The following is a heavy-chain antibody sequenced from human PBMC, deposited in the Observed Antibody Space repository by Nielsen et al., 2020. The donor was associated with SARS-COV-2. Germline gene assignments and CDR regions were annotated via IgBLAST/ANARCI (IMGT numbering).Heavy chain of an antibody. J-gene: IGHJ6*02. V-gene: IGHV4-39*07. Sequence: SETLSLTCTVSGGSISSGSYYWSWIRQPPGKGLEWIGEINHSGSTNYNPSLKSRVTISVDTSKNQFSLKLSSVTAADTAVYYCARGELQYYYYGMDVWGQGTTVTVSS. D-gene: IGHD1-7*01. CDR3: ARGELQYYYYGMDV. CDR1: GGSISSGSYY. CDR2: INHSGST.